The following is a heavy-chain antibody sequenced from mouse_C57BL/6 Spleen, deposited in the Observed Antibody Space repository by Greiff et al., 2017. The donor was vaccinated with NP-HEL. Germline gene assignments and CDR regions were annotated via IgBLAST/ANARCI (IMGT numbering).Heavy chain of an antibody. CDR1: GYTFTSYW. CDR3: ARVYDYDGGAMDY. J-gene: IGHJ4*01. Sequence: QVQLQQSGAELVMPGASVKLSCKASGYTFTSYWMHWVKQRPGQGLEWIGEIDPSDSYTNYNQKFKGKSTLTVDKSSSTAYMQLSSLTSEDSAVYYCARVYDYDGGAMDYWGQGTSVTVSS. D-gene: IGHD2-4*01. CDR2: IDPSDSYT. V-gene: IGHV1-69*01.